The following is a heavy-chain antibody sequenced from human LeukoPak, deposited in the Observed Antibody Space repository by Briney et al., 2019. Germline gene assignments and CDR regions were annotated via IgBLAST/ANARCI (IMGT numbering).Heavy chain of an antibody. J-gene: IGHJ4*02. CDR3: ASGRTYYRYCSGGSCKLYYFDY. CDR2: VNHSGST. CDR1: CVSFCQYY. V-gene: IGHV4-34*01. Sequence: SETPALTCAGYCVSFCQYYWRWSRQPPGKGRELIGEVNHSGSTNYHPALKSRVTISVDASKNQSSLKLSSVADADTAVYYCASGRTYYRYCSGGSCKLYYFDYWGQGTLVTVSS. D-gene: IGHD2-15*01.